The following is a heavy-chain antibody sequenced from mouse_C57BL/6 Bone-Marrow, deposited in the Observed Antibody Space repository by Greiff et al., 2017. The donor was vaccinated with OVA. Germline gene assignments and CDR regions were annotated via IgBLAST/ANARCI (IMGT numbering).Heavy chain of an antibody. D-gene: IGHD1-1*01. CDR1: GFTFSSYA. CDR2: ISDGGSYT. V-gene: IGHV5-4*03. CDR3: ARGYGSFYAMDY. J-gene: IGHJ4*01. Sequence: EVKLVESGGGLVKPGGSLKLSCAASGFTFSSYAMSWVRQTPEKRLEWVATISDGGSYTYYTDNVKGRFTISRDNAKNNLYLQMSHLKSEDTAMYYCARGYGSFYAMDYWGQGTSVTVSS.